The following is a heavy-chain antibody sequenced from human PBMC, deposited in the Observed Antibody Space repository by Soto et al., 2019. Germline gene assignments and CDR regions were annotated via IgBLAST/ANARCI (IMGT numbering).Heavy chain of an antibody. J-gene: IGHJ1*01. Sequence: ASVKVSCKASGGTFSSYAISWVRQAPGQGLEWMGGIIPIFGTANYAQKFQGRVTITADESTSTAYMELSSLRSEDTAVYYCARDYYYDSSGCYSRLPFQHWGQGTLVTVFS. CDR1: GGTFSSYA. CDR3: ARDYYYDSSGCYSRLPFQH. D-gene: IGHD3-22*01. CDR2: IIPIFGTA. V-gene: IGHV1-69*13.